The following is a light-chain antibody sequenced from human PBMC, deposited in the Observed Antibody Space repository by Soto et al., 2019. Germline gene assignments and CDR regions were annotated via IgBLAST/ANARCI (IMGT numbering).Light chain of an antibody. CDR3: QQTYSNLLS. CDR1: QSISSF. CDR2: AAS. V-gene: IGKV1-39*01. Sequence: DIQLTQSPSSLSASVGDRVIITCRASQSISSFLNWYQQKPGKAPKVLISAASSLQSGVPSRFSGSGSGTDFTLTISSLETEDFATYYCQQTYSNLLSYGGGTTVDVK. J-gene: IGKJ4*01.